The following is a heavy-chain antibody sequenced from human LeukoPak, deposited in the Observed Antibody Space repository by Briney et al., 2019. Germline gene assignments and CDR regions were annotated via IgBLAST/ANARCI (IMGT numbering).Heavy chain of an antibody. CDR2: ISSNSSYI. D-gene: IGHD3-10*01. V-gene: IGHV3-21*01. CDR3: ARDLAFVGRWYFDY. J-gene: IGHJ4*02. CDR1: GFTFSSYS. Sequence: PGGSLRLSCAASGFTFSSYSMNWVRQAPGKGLEWVSSISSNSSYIYYADSVKGRFTISRDNAKNSLYLQMNSLRAEDTAVYYCARDLAFVGRWYFDYWGQGTLVTVSS.